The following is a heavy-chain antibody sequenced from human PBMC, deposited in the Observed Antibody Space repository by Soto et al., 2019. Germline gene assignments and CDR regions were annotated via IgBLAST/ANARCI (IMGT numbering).Heavy chain of an antibody. CDR3: ASNPYSCSWYYLEPYGIAV. CDR2: IIPIFGTA. D-gene: IGHD6-13*01. Sequence: SVRVSCKASGGTFSSYAISWVRQAPGQGLEWMGGIIPIFGTANYAQKFQGRVTITADKSTSTAYMELSSLRSEDTDVYYCASNPYSCSWYYLEPYGIAVCGQ. V-gene: IGHV1-69*06. CDR1: GGTFSSYA. J-gene: IGHJ6*02.